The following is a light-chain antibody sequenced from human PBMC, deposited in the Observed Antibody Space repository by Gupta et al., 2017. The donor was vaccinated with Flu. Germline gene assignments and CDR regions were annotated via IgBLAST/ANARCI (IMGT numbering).Light chain of an antibody. CDR3: QQLNSYPPEFT. J-gene: IGKJ3*01. CDR2: AAS. Sequence: DIQLTHSPSSLSASVGDRVTITCRASKGITSSLAWYQQKPGKAPELLISAASALESGVPSRFSGSGSGTEFTLTISSLQPEDFATYYCQQLNSYPPEFTFGPGTKVDIK. CDR1: KGITSS. V-gene: IGKV1-9*01.